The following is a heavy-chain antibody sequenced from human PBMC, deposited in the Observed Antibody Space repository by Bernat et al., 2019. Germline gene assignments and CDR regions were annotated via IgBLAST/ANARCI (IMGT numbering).Heavy chain of an antibody. D-gene: IGHD3-22*01. V-gene: IGHV3-30*18. CDR1: GFSFSTYG. Sequence: QVQLVESGGGVVQPGRSLRLSCAASGFSFSTYGIQWVRQAPGKGLEWVAVVSSEGHTKIYVDSVKGRCAISRDNSKNTLYLQMNSLRVEDTAVYYCVKEGHSRGYGAYFDSWGQGDLVTVSS. CDR3: VKEGHSRGYGAYFDS. J-gene: IGHJ4*02. CDR2: VSSEGHTK.